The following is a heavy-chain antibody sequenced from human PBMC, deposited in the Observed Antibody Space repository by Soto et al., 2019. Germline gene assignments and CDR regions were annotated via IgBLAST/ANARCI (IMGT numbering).Heavy chain of an antibody. D-gene: IGHD2-2*01. J-gene: IGHJ4*02. CDR2: IYSSGNT. CDR3: ARQFCSSTRCLPYFDY. V-gene: IGHV4-59*08. CDR1: GGSISGYY. Sequence: QVQLQESGPGLVKPSETLSLTCTVSGGSISGYYWSWIRQPPGKGLEWIGYIYSSGNTNYDPSLKSRVTISVDTSRDQFSLKLKSVTAADTAVYYCARQFCSSTRCLPYFDYWGQGTLVTVSS.